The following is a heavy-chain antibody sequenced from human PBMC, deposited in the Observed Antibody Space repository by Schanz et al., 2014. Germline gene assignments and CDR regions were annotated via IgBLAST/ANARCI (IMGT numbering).Heavy chain of an antibody. J-gene: IGHJ6*02. CDR2: ISGYNGHT. Sequence: QVQLVQSGVEVKRPGASVRVSCKASGYSFTDYAIHWVRQAPGQGLEWMGWISGYNGHTTYAQKFQGRVTMTADKSTSTAYMELRSLISDDTAVYYCVRDAGWAFGDYHGMDVWGQGTSVTVSS. CDR3: VRDAGWAFGDYHGMDV. D-gene: IGHD3-10*01. CDR1: GYSFTDYA. V-gene: IGHV1-18*01.